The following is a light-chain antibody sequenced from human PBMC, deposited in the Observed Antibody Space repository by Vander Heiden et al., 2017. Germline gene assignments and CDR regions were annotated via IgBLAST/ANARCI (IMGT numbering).Light chain of an antibody. Sequence: QSVLTQPPSASGTPGPRVAISCSGSGSDIGSKSVDWYQQCPGTAPKLLIYRDDQRPSGVPGRFSGSKSGSSASLAISGLQSEDEAEYYCATWDDSLNDWVFGGGTKLTVL. CDR2: RDD. V-gene: IGLV1-44*01. J-gene: IGLJ3*02. CDR1: GSDIGSKS. CDR3: ATWDDSLNDWV.